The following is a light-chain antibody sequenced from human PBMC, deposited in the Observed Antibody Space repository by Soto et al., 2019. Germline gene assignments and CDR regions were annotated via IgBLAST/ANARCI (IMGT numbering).Light chain of an antibody. CDR1: SRNIGGYNY. CDR3: CSYAGTSTDV. J-gene: IGLJ1*01. CDR2: DVT. V-gene: IGLV2-11*01. Sequence: QSALAQPRSVSGSPGQSVTISCIGTSRNIGGYNYVSWYQQHPGKAPKVVIYDVTKRASGVPDSFTGDKSDNAASRTISGHEEEDEADYYCCSYAGTSTDVFGDGTKVTVL.